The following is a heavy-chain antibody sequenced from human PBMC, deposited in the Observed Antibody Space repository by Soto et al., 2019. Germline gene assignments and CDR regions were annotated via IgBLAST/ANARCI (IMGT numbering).Heavy chain of an antibody. J-gene: IGHJ4*02. CDR2: IFPLTDIP. CDR3: ARGPLVVFNYFES. Sequence: QVQLVQSGTEVKKPGSSVKVSCKASGGTFRNYPINWVRQAPGQGLEWMGSIFPLTDIPDYAQNFQARLAISADKSTGTAYMELSSLTSDDTAMYFCARGPLVVFNYFESWGQGTLVTVSS. CDR1: GGTFRNYP. V-gene: IGHV1-69*02.